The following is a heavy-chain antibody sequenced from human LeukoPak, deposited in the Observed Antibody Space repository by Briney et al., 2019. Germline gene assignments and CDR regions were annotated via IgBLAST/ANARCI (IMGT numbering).Heavy chain of an antibody. CDR2: IYYSGRT. CDR3: ARVSINYGDYESSYYFDY. D-gene: IGHD4-17*01. V-gene: IGHV4-59*01. CDR1: GGSISSYY. J-gene: IGHJ4*02. Sequence: SETLSLTCTVSGGSISSYYWSWIRQPPGKGLEWIGYIYYSGRTNYNPSLKSRVTISVDTSKNQFSLKLSSVTAADTAVYYCARVSINYGDYESSYYFDYWGQGTLVTVSS.